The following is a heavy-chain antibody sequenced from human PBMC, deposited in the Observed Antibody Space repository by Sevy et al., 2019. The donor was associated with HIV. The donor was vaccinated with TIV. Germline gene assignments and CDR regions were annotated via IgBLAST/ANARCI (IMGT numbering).Heavy chain of an antibody. Sequence: GGSLRLSCAASGFTFSSYSMNWVRQSPGKGLEWVSSISSSSSYIYYADSVKGRFTISRDNAKNSLYLQMNSLRAEDTAVYYCAREGAGAFDIWGQGTMVTVSS. CDR2: ISSSSSYI. CDR1: GFTFSSYS. D-gene: IGHD3-16*01. J-gene: IGHJ3*02. CDR3: AREGAGAFDI. V-gene: IGHV3-21*01.